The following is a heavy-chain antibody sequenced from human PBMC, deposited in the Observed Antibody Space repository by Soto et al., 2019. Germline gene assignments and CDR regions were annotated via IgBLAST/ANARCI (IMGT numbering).Heavy chain of an antibody. CDR3: ASEIRDYDFWSGPNWFDP. Sequence: SETLSLTCTVSGGSVSSGSYYWSWIRQPPGKGLEWIGYIYYSGSTNYNPSLKSRVTISVDTSKNQFSLKLSSVTAADTAVYYCASEIRDYDFWSGPNWFDPWGQGTLVTVSS. J-gene: IGHJ5*02. V-gene: IGHV4-61*01. CDR1: GGSVSSGSYY. D-gene: IGHD3-3*01. CDR2: IYYSGST.